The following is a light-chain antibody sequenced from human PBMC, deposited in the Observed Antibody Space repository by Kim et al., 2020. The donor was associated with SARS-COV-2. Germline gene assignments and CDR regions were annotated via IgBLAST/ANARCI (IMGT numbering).Light chain of an antibody. V-gene: IGLV2-11*01. Sequence: GQSILTSCTGTSSDVDGYNYVSWYQQHPRKAPKLMIYDVSKRPSGVPDRFSGAKSGNTASLTISGLQAEDEADYYCCSYAGSYTLVFGGGTQLTVL. CDR1: SSDVDGYNY. CDR3: CSYAGSYTLV. CDR2: DVS. J-gene: IGLJ3*02.